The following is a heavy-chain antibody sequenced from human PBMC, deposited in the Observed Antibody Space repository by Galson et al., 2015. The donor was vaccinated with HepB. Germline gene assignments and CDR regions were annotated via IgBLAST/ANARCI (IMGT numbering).Heavy chain of an antibody. CDR2: TYYRSRWYN. D-gene: IGHD3-10*01. V-gene: IGHV6-1*01. Sequence: CAISGDSVSSNTAVWNWIRQSPSRGLEWLGRTYYRSRWYNDCAVSVRSRIAINPDTSKNQLSLQLNSVTPDDTAVYYCTRDRGSGSYYNVGAFRFDPWGQGTLVTVST. CDR1: GDSVSSNTAV. CDR3: TRDRGSGSYYNVGAFRFDP. J-gene: IGHJ5*02.